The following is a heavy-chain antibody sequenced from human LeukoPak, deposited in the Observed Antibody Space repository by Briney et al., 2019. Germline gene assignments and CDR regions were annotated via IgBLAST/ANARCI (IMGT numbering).Heavy chain of an antibody. J-gene: IGHJ3*02. CDR1: GYTFTGYY. CDR2: INPNSGGT. V-gene: IGHV1-2*06. Sequence: ASVKVSCKASGYTFTGYYMHWVRQAPGQGLEWMGRINPNSGGTNYAQKFQGRVTMTRDTSISTAYMELSRLRSDDTAVYYCARESLLKVGAIKVKGAFDIWGQGTMVTVSS. D-gene: IGHD1-26*01. CDR3: ARESLLKVGAIKVKGAFDI.